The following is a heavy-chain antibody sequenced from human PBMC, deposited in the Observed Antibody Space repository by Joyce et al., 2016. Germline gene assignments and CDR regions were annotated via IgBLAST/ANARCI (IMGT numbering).Heavy chain of an antibody. D-gene: IGHD6-6*01. Sequence: QVQLVQSGAEVRKPGASVKVSCKASGYIFTSYYLHWVRQAPGQGLEWMGIMYTRGGTTNYAQKFKGRVTMTRDTATSTVYMELGSLRSDDTAVYYCSRQRAGGARPFDYWGQGTLVTVSS. V-gene: IGHV1-46*03. CDR2: MYTRGGTT. CDR3: SRQRAGGARPFDY. CDR1: GYIFTSYY. J-gene: IGHJ4*02.